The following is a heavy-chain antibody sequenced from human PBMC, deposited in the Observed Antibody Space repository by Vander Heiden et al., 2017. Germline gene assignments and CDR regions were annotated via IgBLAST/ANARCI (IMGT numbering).Heavy chain of an antibody. CDR3: ARGDILWDYVWGSYRTVDY. V-gene: IGHV3-30*04. CDR2: ISYDGSNK. D-gene: IGHD3-16*02. Sequence: QVQLVESGGGVVQPGRSLSLSCAASGFTFSSYAMHWVRQAPGKGLEWVAVISYDGSNKYYADSVKGRFTISRDNSKNTLYLQMNSLRAEDTAVYYCARGDILWDYVWGSYRTVDYWGQGTLVTVSS. J-gene: IGHJ4*02. CDR1: GFTFSSYA.